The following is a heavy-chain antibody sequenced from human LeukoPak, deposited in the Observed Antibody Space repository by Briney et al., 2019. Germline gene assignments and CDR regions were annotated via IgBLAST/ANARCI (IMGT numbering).Heavy chain of an antibody. CDR2: IYISGNT. D-gene: IGHD6-19*01. CDR3: ASTRRAAVAGRFDS. J-gene: IGHJ4*02. CDR1: GASMSGNY. Sequence: SETLSLTCNVSGASMSGNYRSWIRQPPGKGLEWIGYIYISGNTNYSPSLESRVTMSVDASKNQFSLRVHFVSAADTAVYYCASTRRAAVAGRFDSWGQGTLVTVSS. V-gene: IGHV4-4*09.